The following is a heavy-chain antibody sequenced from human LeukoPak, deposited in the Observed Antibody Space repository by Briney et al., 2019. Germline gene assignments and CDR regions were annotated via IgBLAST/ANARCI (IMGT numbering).Heavy chain of an antibody. Sequence: PGGSLRLSCAASGFTFSSNAMNWVRQAPGKGLEWVGRIRSNSDGGTIDYAAPVKGRFTLSRDDSKTTLYLQMNSLQTEDTAVYYCATDFYDSTWGQGTLVTVSS. V-gene: IGHV3-15*07. J-gene: IGHJ5*02. CDR1: GFTFSSNA. CDR3: ATDFYDST. CDR2: IRSNSDGGTI. D-gene: IGHD3-22*01.